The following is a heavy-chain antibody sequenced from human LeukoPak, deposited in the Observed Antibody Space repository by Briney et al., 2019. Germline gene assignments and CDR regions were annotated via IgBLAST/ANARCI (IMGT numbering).Heavy chain of an antibody. CDR2: IRSKAYGGTT. D-gene: IGHD5-18*01. V-gene: IGHV3-49*03. CDR1: GFTFGDYA. Sequence: GGSLRLSCTASGFTFGDYAMSWFRQAPGKGLEWVGFIRSKAYGGTTEYAASVKGRFTISSDDSKSIAYLQMNSLKTEDTAVYYCTRVDFRVSGYSYGYGYWGQGTLVTVSS. J-gene: IGHJ4*02. CDR3: TRVDFRVSGYSYGYGY.